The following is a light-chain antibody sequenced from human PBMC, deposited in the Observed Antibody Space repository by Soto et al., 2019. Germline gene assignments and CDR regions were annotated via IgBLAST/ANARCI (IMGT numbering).Light chain of an antibody. V-gene: IGKV3-20*01. CDR3: QQYGDSPVT. Sequence: EVVLTQSPATLSLSPVEIATLSFMSSQSVSSTYLAWYQQQPGQAPRLLMSGTSNRATGTPDRFSGSGSGTDFTLTISRLVPEDFAVYYCQQYGDSPVTFGQGTKVDIK. J-gene: IGKJ1*01. CDR1: QSVSSTY. CDR2: GTS.